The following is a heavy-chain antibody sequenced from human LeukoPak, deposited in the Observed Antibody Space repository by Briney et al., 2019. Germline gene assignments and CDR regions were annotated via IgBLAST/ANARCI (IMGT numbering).Heavy chain of an antibody. J-gene: IGHJ4*02. V-gene: IGHV3-64*01. CDR2: ISTNGGST. Sequence: GGSLRLSCAASGFTFSSYAMHWVRQAPGKGLEYVSGISTNGGSTNYANSVKGRFTISRDNSKNTLYLQMGSLRAEDMAVYYCARDHGRGSYSDYWGQGTLVTVSS. CDR1: GFTFSSYA. D-gene: IGHD3-16*01. CDR3: ARDHGRGSYSDY.